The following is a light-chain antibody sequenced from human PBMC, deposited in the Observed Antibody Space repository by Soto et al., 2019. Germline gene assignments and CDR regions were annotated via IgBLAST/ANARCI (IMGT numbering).Light chain of an antibody. V-gene: IGKV3-11*01. J-gene: IGKJ1*01. CDR3: QQYNNWPWT. Sequence: EVVWTQSPVTLTFSPGERATLSCRASQSFRGLLAWYQQKPGQAPRLLIYDAYNRATGIPPRFSGSGSGTDFTLTISCLQSEDFAVYYCQQYNNWPWTFGQGTKVDIK. CDR1: QSFRGL. CDR2: DAY.